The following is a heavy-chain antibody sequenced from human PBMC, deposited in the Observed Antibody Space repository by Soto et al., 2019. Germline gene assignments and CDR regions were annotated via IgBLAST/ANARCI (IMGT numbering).Heavy chain of an antibody. D-gene: IGHD2-8*01. Sequence: SETLSLTCTVSGGSISSRNYYWGWIRQPPGKGLEWIGCIYYTGTSDYNPSLKSRVTISIDTSKNQISLNLNSVTAADTAVYYCARALSTNEGWFDPWGQGRLVTVSS. CDR3: ARALSTNEGWFDP. CDR2: IYYTGTS. CDR1: GGSISSRNYY. V-gene: IGHV4-39*07. J-gene: IGHJ5*02.